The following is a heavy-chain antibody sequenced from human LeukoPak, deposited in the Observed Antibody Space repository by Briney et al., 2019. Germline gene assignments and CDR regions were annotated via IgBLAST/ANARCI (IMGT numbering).Heavy chain of an antibody. V-gene: IGHV4-34*01. Sequence: SETLSLTCAVYGGSFSGYYWSWIRQPPGKGLEWIGEINHSGSTNYNPSLKSRVTISVDTSKNQFSLKLSSMTAADTAVYYCARGYPAAGFNYWGQGTLVTVSS. J-gene: IGHJ4*02. D-gene: IGHD6-13*01. CDR3: ARGYPAAGFNY. CDR2: INHSGST. CDR1: GGSFSGYY.